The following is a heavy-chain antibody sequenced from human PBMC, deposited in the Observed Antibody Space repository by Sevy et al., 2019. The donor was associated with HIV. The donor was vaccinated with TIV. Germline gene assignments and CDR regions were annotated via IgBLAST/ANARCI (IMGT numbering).Heavy chain of an antibody. CDR2: IWNDGSKK. CDR3: AIKSAPGGYFHY. J-gene: IGHJ4*02. V-gene: IGHV3-33*08. CDR1: GFTFSTYW. D-gene: IGHD3-10*01. Sequence: GESLKISCAASGFTFSTYWMHWVRQVPGKGLEWVAVIWNDGSKKYYADSVKGRLTISRDNSKNTLYLQMNSLRAEDTAVYYCAIKSAPGGYFHYWGQGTLVTVSS.